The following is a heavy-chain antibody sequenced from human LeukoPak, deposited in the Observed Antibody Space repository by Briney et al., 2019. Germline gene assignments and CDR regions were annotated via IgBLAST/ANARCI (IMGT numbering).Heavy chain of an antibody. CDR2: FYYSGST. D-gene: IGHD3-3*01. J-gene: IGHJ4*02. V-gene: IGHV4-30-4*08. CDR1: GGSISSGDYY. CDR3: ARDRFWSGYTYFDY. Sequence: SQTLSLTCTVSGGSISSGDYYWSWIRQPPGKGLEWIGYFYYSGSTYYNPSLKSRVTISVVTSKNQFSLKLSSVTAADTAVYYCARDRFWSGYTYFDYWGQGTLVTVSS.